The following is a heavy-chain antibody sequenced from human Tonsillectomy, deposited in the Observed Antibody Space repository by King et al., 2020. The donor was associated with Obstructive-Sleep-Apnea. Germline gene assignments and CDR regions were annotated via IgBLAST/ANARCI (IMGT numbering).Heavy chain of an antibody. CDR2: IYYSGST. D-gene: IGHD6-19*01. Sequence: QLQESGPGLVKPSETLSLTCTVSGGSISSSSYYWGWIRQPPGKGLEWIGSIYYSGSTYYNPSLKSRVTISVDTSKNQFSLKLSSVTAADTDVYYCVRLGYRSGWYMGYWGQGTLVTVSS. J-gene: IGHJ4*02. V-gene: IGHV4-39*07. CDR3: VRLGYRSGWYMGY. CDR1: GGSISSSSYY.